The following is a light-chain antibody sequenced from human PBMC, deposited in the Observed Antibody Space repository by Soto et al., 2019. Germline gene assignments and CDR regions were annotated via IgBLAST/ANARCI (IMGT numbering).Light chain of an antibody. Sequence: EIVLTQSPGTLSLSPGERATLSCRASQSVSSNYLAWYQQKPGQAPRLLIYGASSRATGIPDRFSGSGSGTDFTLTISRLEPEDSAVYYCQQYNEWPPFTFGQGTRLEIK. J-gene: IGKJ5*01. CDR2: GAS. CDR1: QSVSSNY. V-gene: IGKV3-20*01. CDR3: QQYNEWPPFT.